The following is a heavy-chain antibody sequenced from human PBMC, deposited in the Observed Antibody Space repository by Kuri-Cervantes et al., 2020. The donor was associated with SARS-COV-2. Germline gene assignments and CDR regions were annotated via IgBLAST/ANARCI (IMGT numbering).Heavy chain of an antibody. J-gene: IGHJ5*02. CDR2: ISAYNSNT. D-gene: IGHD6-19*01. Sequence: ASVKVSCKASGYTFTSYGISWVRQAPGQGLEWMGWISAYNSNTNYAQKLQGRVTMTTDTSTSTAYMELRSLRSDDTAVYYCARDLAGTAVAAWFDPWGQGTLVTVSS. CDR1: GYTFTSYG. CDR3: ARDLAGTAVAAWFDP. V-gene: IGHV1-18*01.